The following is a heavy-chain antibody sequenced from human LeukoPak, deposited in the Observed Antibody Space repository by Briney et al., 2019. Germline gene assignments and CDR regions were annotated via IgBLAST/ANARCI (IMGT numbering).Heavy chain of an antibody. CDR2: INPNSGGT. CDR3: ARGPYNWNVPYYYYYGMDV. V-gene: IGHV1-2*02. J-gene: IGHJ6*02. CDR1: GNTFTGYY. Sequence: ASVKVSCKASGNTFTGYYMHWVRRAPGQELEWMGWINPNSGGTNYAQKFQGRVTMTRDTSISTAYMELSRLRSDDTAVYYCARGPYNWNVPYYYYYGMDVWGQGTTVTVSS. D-gene: IGHD1-1*01.